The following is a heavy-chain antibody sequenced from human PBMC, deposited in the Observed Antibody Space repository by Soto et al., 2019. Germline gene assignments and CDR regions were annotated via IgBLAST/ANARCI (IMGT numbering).Heavy chain of an antibody. CDR3: ARDGSSGWHHDY. J-gene: IGHJ4*02. V-gene: IGHV3-66*01. Sequence: GGSLRLSCAASGFTVSRNYMSWVRQAPGKGLEWVSTIYSGGSTYYADSVKGRFTISRDNSKNTLHLQMNSLRAEDTAVYYCARDGSSGWHHDYWGQGTLVTVSS. CDR2: IYSGGST. CDR1: GFTVSRNY. D-gene: IGHD6-19*01.